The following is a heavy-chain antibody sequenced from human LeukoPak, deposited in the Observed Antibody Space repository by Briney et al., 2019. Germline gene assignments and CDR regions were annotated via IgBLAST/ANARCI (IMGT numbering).Heavy chain of an antibody. CDR2: ISGSGGST. CDR1: GFTFSSYA. Sequence: PGGSLRLSCAASGFTFSSYAMSWVRQAPGKGLEWVSAISGSGGSTYYADSVKGRFTISRDNSMNTLYLQMNSLRAEDTAVYYCAKEETLVVVPAAKTGFDYWGQGTLVTVSS. V-gene: IGHV3-23*01. D-gene: IGHD2-2*01. CDR3: AKEETLVVVPAAKTGFDY. J-gene: IGHJ4*02.